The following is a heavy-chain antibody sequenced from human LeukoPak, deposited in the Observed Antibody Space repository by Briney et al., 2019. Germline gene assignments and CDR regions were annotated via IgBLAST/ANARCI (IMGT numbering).Heavy chain of an antibody. CDR2: ITTSDGNT. J-gene: IGHJ4*02. CDR3: AKDGGLWVSAHWGDS. Sequence: GGSLRLSCAASGFTFSSYTMSWVRQAPGKGLEWVSTITTSDGNTYYADSVKGRFTVSKDNSKNTLFLQMNSLRAEDTAVYYCAKDGGLWVSAHWGDSWGRGTLVTVSS. CDR1: GFTFSSYT. D-gene: IGHD2-15*01. V-gene: IGHV3-23*01.